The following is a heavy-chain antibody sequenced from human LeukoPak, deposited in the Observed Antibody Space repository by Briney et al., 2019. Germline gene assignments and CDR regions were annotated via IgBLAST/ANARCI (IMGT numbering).Heavy chain of an antibody. CDR2: MNPNSGNT. J-gene: IGHJ3*02. CDR1: GYTFTSYD. CDR3: ARAVRYDFWSGYCRDAFDI. V-gene: IGHV1-8*03. Sequence: ASVKVSCKASGYTFTSYDINWVRQATGQGLEWMGWMNPNSGNTGYAQKFQGRVTITRNTSISTAYMELSSLRSEDTAVYYCARAVRYDFWSGYCRDAFDIWGQGTMVTVSS. D-gene: IGHD3-3*01.